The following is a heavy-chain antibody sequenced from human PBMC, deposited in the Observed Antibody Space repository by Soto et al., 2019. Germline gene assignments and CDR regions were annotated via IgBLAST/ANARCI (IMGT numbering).Heavy chain of an antibody. CDR3: ALEVGASTLDY. V-gene: IGHV1-69*12. CDR1: GGSA. Sequence: QVQLVQSGAEVKKPGSSVKVSCKASGGSAITWVRQAPGQGLEWMGGVVPIFGTVKYAQRFQGRVTITAYESTGTAYMTLSSLRSDDTAVYFCALEVGASTLDYWGQGTLVTVSS. J-gene: IGHJ4*02. CDR2: VVPIFGTV. D-gene: IGHD1-26*01.